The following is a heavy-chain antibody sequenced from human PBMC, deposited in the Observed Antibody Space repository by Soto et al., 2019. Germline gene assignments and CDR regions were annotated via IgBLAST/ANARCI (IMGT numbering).Heavy chain of an antibody. Sequence: VASVKVSCKASGYTFTSYYMHWVQQAPGQGLEWMGIINPSGGSTSYAQKFQGRVTMTRDTSTSTVYMELSSLRSEDTAVYYCARDLGNHSSGWLEYSQHWGQGTLVTVSS. V-gene: IGHV1-46*03. CDR1: GYTFTSYY. CDR2: INPSGGST. J-gene: IGHJ1*01. D-gene: IGHD6-19*01. CDR3: ARDLGNHSSGWLEYSQH.